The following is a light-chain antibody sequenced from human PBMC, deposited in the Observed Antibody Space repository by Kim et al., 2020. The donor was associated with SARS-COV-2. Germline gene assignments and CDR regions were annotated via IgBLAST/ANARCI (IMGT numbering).Light chain of an antibody. CDR2: DVS. V-gene: IGLV2-14*01. Sequence: QSALTQPASVSGSPGQSITISCTGTTSDIGNYNFVSWSQQHPGRAPKLLIYDVSERPSGISDRFSGSKSGNTASLTISGLQAEDEADYYCSSHIPSRTTWVFGGGTQLAVL. CDR3: SSHIPSRTTWV. CDR1: TSDIGNYNF. J-gene: IGLJ3*02.